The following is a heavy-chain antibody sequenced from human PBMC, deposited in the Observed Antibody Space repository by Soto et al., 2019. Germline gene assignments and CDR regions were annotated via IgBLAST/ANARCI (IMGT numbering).Heavy chain of an antibody. CDR3: VRDHIYAFDV. Sequence: EVQLMESGENLVHPGGSLRLSCAASGFTFSAYSMNWVRQAPGKGLEWLSYIRSSPYAIHYADSVKGRFTISRDDAENSLYLQMNSLRAEDTAVYYCVRDHIYAFDVWGQGTMVTVSS. V-gene: IGHV3-48*01. J-gene: IGHJ3*01. CDR1: GFTFSAYS. D-gene: IGHD2-21*01. CDR2: IRSSPYAI.